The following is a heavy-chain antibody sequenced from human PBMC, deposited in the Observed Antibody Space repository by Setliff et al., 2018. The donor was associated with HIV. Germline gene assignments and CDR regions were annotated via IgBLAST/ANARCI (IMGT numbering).Heavy chain of an antibody. CDR3: ARVFLEWLLYRPDYVMDV. CDR2: ISSSGSTI. Sequence: RLSCSASGFTFSSYEMNWVRQAPGKGPEWVSDISSSGSTIYYADSVKGRFTISRDNAKNSLYLQMNSLRAEDTAVYYCARVFLEWLLYRPDYVMDVWGQGTTVTVSS. J-gene: IGHJ6*02. CDR1: GFTFSSYE. D-gene: IGHD3-3*01. V-gene: IGHV3-48*03.